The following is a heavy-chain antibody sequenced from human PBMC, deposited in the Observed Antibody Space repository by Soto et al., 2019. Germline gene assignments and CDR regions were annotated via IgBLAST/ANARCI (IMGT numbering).Heavy chain of an antibody. CDR2: ISYDGSNK. CDR3: AKDEYYYGSDTFDY. CDR1: GFTFSSYG. D-gene: IGHD3-10*01. V-gene: IGHV3-30*18. Sequence: PGGSLRLSCAASGFTFSSYGMHWVRQAPGKGLEWVAVISYDGSNKYYADSVKGRFTISRDNSKNTLYLQMNSLRAEDTAVYYCAKDEYYYGSDTFDYWGQGTLVTVSS. J-gene: IGHJ4*02.